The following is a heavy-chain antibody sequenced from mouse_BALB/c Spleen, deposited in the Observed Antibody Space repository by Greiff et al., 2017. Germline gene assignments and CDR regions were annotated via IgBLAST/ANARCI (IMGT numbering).Heavy chain of an antibody. J-gene: IGHJ3*01. CDR1: GFNIKDYY. V-gene: IGHV14-4*02. CDR2: IDPENGDT. Sequence: EVQLQQSGAELVRSGASVKLSCTASGFNIKDYYMHWVKQRPEQGLEWIGWIDPENGDTEYAPKFQGTATMTADTSSNPAYLQRSSLTSEDTAVYYCDARMITSLFAYWGQGTVVTVSA. D-gene: IGHD2-4*01. CDR3: DARMITSLFAY.